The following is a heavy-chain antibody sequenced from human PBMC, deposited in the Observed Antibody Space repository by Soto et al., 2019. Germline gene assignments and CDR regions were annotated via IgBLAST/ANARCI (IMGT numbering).Heavy chain of an antibody. Sequence: ASVKVSCKASGYTFTSYGISWVRQAPGQGLEWMGWISAYNGNTNYAQKLQGRVTMTTDTSTSTAYMELRSLRSDGTAVYYCARAGDGGIAARPFDYWGQGTLVTVSS. D-gene: IGHD6-6*01. CDR1: GYTFTSYG. V-gene: IGHV1-18*01. CDR3: ARAGDGGIAARPFDY. CDR2: ISAYNGNT. J-gene: IGHJ4*02.